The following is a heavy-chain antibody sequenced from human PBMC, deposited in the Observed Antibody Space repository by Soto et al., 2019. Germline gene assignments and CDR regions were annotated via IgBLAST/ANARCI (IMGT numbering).Heavy chain of an antibody. V-gene: IGHV3-7*01. Sequence: EVQLVESGGGLVQPGGSLRLSCAASGFTLSSYWMNWVRLAPGKGLEWVANIKQDGSQKNYVDSVKGRFTISRDNAKNSLYLQMSSLRAEDTAVYYCMTSVTTHDYWGQGTLVTDSS. CDR3: MTSVTTHDY. CDR2: IKQDGSQK. CDR1: GFTLSSYW. D-gene: IGHD4-17*01. J-gene: IGHJ4*02.